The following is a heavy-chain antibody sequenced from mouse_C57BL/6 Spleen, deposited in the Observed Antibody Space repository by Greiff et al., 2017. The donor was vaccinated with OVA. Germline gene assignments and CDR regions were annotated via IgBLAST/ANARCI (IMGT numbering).Heavy chain of an antibody. J-gene: IGHJ4*01. CDR2: ISSGSSTI. CDR1: GFTFSDYG. D-gene: IGHD1-1*01. V-gene: IGHV5-17*01. Sequence: DVMLVESGGGLVKPGGSLKLSCAASGFTFSDYGMHWVRQAPEKGLEWVAYISSGSSTIYYADTVKGRFTISRDNAKNTLFLQMTSLRSEDTAMYYCASPNYYGSRGYAMDYWGQGTSVTVSS. CDR3: ASPNYYGSRGYAMDY.